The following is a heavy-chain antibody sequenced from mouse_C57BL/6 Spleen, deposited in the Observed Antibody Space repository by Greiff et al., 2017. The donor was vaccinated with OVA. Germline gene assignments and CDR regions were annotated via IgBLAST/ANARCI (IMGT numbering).Heavy chain of an antibody. D-gene: IGHD1-1*01. CDR1: GYTFTSYW. Sequence: VQLQQPGAELVKPGASVKLSCKASGYTFTSYWMHWVKQRPGQGLEWIGMIHPNSGSTNYNEKFKSKATLTVDKSSSTAYMQLSSLTSEDSAVYYCARSAPTVVATDAMDYWGQGTSVTVSS. V-gene: IGHV1-64*01. CDR2: IHPNSGST. J-gene: IGHJ4*01. CDR3: ARSAPTVVATDAMDY.